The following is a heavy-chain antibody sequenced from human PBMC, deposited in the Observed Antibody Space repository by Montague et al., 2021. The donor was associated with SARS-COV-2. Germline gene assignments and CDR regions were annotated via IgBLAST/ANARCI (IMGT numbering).Heavy chain of an antibody. V-gene: IGHV4-59*06. CDR2: IYYSGST. Sequence: SETLSLTCTVSGGSISSFYWSWFRQPPGKGLEWIGYIYYSGSTYYNPSLKSRLSISLDTSKNHFSLRLSSVTAADTAVYFCARSESPSYNSRPIDYWGQGTLVTVSS. J-gene: IGHJ4*02. CDR1: GGSISSFY. D-gene: IGHD6-13*01. CDR3: ARSESPSYNSRPIDY.